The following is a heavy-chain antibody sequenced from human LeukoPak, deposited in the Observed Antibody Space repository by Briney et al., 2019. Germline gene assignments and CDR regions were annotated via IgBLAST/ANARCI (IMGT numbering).Heavy chain of an antibody. Sequence: SETLSLTCTVSGGSISSYYWSWIRQPPGKGLEWIGYIYYSGSTNYNPSLKSRVTISVDTSKNQFSLKLSSVTAADTAVCYCARDRMRYMDVWGKGTTVTVSS. V-gene: IGHV4-59*01. CDR2: IYYSGST. CDR3: ARDRMRYMDV. CDR1: GGSISSYY. J-gene: IGHJ6*03. D-gene: IGHD2-8*01.